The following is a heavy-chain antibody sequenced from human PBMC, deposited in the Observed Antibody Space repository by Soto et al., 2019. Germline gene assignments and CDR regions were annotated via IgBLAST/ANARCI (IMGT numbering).Heavy chain of an antibody. Sequence: GESLRLSCAASGFTFSSYGMHWVRQAPGKGLEWVAVIWYDGSNKYYADSVKGRFTISRDNSKNTLYLQMNSLRAEDTAVYYCARDPETPGIAAAGIWWFDPWGQGTLVTVSS. CDR1: GFTFSSYG. J-gene: IGHJ5*02. CDR2: IWYDGSNK. CDR3: ARDPETPGIAAAGIWWFDP. V-gene: IGHV3-33*01. D-gene: IGHD6-13*01.